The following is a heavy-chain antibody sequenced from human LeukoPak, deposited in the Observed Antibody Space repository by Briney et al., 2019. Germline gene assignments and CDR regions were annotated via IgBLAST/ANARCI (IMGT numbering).Heavy chain of an antibody. J-gene: IGHJ4*02. Sequence: GGSLRLSCAASGFTFSNYAMSWVRQAPGKGLEWVSGFSGSGGITYYADSVKGRFTISRDNTKNTLYLQLNSLRAEDTAVYYCATGNYNRPFDYWGQGTLVTVSS. CDR3: ATGNYNRPFDY. CDR2: FSGSGGIT. V-gene: IGHV3-23*01. CDR1: GFTFSNYA. D-gene: IGHD1-7*01.